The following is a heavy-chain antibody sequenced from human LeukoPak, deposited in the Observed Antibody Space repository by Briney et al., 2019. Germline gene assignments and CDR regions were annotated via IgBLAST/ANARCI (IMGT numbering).Heavy chain of an antibody. Sequence: AASVKVSCKASGYTFTGYYMHWVRQAPGQGLEWMGWINPNSGGTNYAQKFQGRVTMTRDTSISTAYMELSRLRSDDTAVYYCARESALAAAGTGGYYMDVWGKGTTVTVSS. CDR3: ARESALAAAGTGGYYMDV. V-gene: IGHV1-2*02. CDR2: INPNSGGT. J-gene: IGHJ6*03. D-gene: IGHD6-13*01. CDR1: GYTFTGYY.